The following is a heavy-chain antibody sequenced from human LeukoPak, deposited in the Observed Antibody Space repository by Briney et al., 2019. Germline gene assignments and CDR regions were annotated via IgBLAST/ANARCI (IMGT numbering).Heavy chain of an antibody. CDR1: RFTFSSYA. J-gene: IGHJ4*02. V-gene: IGHV3-23*01. CDR3: AKGGTMTKKGYFDY. D-gene: IGHD2-15*01. Sequence: GGSLRLSCAASRFTFSSYAMIWVRQAPGKGLEWVSGISGSGAGTYYADSVKGRFTISRDNSKNTLHLQMNSLRAEDTAVYYCAKGGTMTKKGYFDYWGQGILVTVSS. CDR2: ISGSGAGT.